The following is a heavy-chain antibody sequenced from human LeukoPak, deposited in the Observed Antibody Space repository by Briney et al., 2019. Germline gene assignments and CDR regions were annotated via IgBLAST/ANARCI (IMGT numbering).Heavy chain of an antibody. CDR2: INPNSGGT. CDR3: ARAYSGYLNQLWGY. V-gene: IGHV1-2*02. D-gene: IGHD5-12*01. Sequence: ASVKVSCKASGYTFTGYYMRWVRQAPGQGLEWMGWINPNSGGTNYAQKFQGKVTMTRDTSISTAYMELSRLRSDDTAVYYCARAYSGYLNQLWGYWGQGTLVIVSS. J-gene: IGHJ4*02. CDR1: GYTFTGYY.